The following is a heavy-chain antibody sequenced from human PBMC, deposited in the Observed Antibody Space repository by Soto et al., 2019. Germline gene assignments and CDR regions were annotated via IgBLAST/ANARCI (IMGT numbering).Heavy chain of an antibody. D-gene: IGHD3-3*01. J-gene: IGHJ6*02. V-gene: IGHV1-8*01. CDR2: MNPNSGNT. CDR3: ARACYDFWSGYSLYYYYYGMDV. Sequence: ASVKVSCKASGYTFTSYDINWVRQATGQGLEWMGWMNPNSGNTGYAQKFQGRVTMTRNTSISTAYMELSSLRSEDTAVYYCARACYDFWSGYSLYYYYYGMDVWGQGTTVTVSS. CDR1: GYTFTSYD.